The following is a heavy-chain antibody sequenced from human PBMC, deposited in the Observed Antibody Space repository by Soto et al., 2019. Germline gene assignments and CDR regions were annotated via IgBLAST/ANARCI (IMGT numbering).Heavy chain of an antibody. CDR3: ARNYTGYDYGMDV. CDR2: IYYSGST. CDR1: GDSISSYY. J-gene: IGHJ6*02. Sequence: SDSLSLAFTVSGDSISSYYWGWIRQPPGKGLEWIGYIYYSGSTNYNPSLMSRVTISVDTSKNTFSLKLRSVTAADTAVYYCARNYTGYDYGMDVWGQGTTVTVSS. V-gene: IGHV4-59*07. D-gene: IGHD2-8*02.